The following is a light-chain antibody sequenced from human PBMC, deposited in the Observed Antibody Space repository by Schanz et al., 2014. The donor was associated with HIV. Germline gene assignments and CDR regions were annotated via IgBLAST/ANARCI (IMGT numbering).Light chain of an antibody. CDR3: HQRGEWPDT. CDR1: QSIGSSY. J-gene: IGKJ2*01. CDR2: GAS. Sequence: EIVLTQSPGTVSLSPGERATLSCRASQSIGSSYLAWYQQKPGQAPRLLIFGASNRAAGIPDRFSGGESGTDFTLTINSLAPEDFAVYYCHQRGEWPDTFGQGTKLEIK. V-gene: IGKV3D-20*02.